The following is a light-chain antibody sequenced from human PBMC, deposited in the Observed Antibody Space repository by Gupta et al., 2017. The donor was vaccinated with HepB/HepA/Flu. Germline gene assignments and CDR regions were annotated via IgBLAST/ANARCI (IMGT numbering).Light chain of an antibody. Sequence: DIQMTQSPSSLSASVGDRVTITCRASQSISSYLNWYQQKPGKAPKLLIYAASSLQSGVPSRFRGSGSGTAFTRTISSLQPEDFATYYCQQSYSTLYTFGQGTKLEIK. CDR1: QSISSY. CDR2: AAS. CDR3: QQSYSTLYT. J-gene: IGKJ2*01. V-gene: IGKV1-39*01.